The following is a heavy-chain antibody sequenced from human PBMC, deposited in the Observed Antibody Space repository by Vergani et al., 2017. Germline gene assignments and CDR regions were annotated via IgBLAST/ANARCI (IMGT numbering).Heavy chain of an antibody. J-gene: IGHJ4*02. V-gene: IGHV4-61*01. CDR2: IYYSGST. Sequence: QVQLQESGPGLVKPSETLSLTCTVSGGSVSSGSYYWSWIRQPPGKGLEWIGYIYYSGSTNYNPSLKSRVTISVDTSKNQFSLKLSSVTAADTAVYYCARLLGYFDYWGQGTLVTVSS. CDR3: ARLLGYFDY. D-gene: IGHD7-27*01. CDR1: GGSVSSGSYY.